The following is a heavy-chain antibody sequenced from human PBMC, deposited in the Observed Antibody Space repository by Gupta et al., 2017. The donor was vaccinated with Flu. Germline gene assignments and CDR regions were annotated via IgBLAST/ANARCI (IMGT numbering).Heavy chain of an antibody. V-gene: IGHV4-34*01. CDR2: INQRGST. Sequence: GKGLEWTGDINQRGSTNYNPSLKSRGTISIDTSKNQFSLKLSSVTAADTAVYYGARSRYYSDSSGFSYYAFDIWGQGTMVTRSS. J-gene: IGHJ3*02. CDR3: ARSRYYSDSSGFSYYAFDI. D-gene: IGHD3-22*01.